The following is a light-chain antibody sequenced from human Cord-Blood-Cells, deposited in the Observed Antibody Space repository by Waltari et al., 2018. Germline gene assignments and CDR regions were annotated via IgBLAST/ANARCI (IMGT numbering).Light chain of an antibody. Sequence: DIQMTQSPSSLSASVGDRLTITCQASQDISNYLNWYQQKPGKVPKLLIYDASNLETGVPSRFSGSGSGTDFTFTISSLQPEDIATYYCQQYDNLPLTFGGGTKVEIK. V-gene: IGKV1-33*01. CDR3: QQYDNLPLT. CDR1: QDISNY. J-gene: IGKJ4*01. CDR2: DAS.